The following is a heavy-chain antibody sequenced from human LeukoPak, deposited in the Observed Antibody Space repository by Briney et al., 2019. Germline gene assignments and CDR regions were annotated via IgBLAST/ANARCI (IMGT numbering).Heavy chain of an antibody. V-gene: IGHV4-59*01. J-gene: IGHJ5*02. CDR2: IYYSGST. D-gene: IGHD3-22*01. Sequence: KPSETLSLTCTVSGGSISSYYWSWIRQPPGKGLEWIGYIYYSGSTNYNPSLKSRVTMSVDTSKKQFSLKLRSVTAADTAVYYCARDIGTPYYYDSSGYYSGWFDPWGQGTLVTVSS. CDR1: GGSISSYY. CDR3: ARDIGTPYYYDSSGYYSGWFDP.